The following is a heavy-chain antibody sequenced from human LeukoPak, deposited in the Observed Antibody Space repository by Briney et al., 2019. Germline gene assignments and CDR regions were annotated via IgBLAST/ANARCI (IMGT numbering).Heavy chain of an antibody. V-gene: IGHV4-59*01. CDR1: GVSISSYY. J-gene: IGHJ4*02. CDR3: ARVGGWEPKLHGVTFDY. D-gene: IGHD1-26*01. Sequence: TQTLSLTFTVSGVSISSYYWSWIRQPPGKGLEWIGYIYYTGSTNYNPSLKSRVTMSADTSTNQFSLELSSVTAADTAVYFCARVGGWEPKLHGVTFDYLGQGTLVTVSS. CDR2: IYYTGST.